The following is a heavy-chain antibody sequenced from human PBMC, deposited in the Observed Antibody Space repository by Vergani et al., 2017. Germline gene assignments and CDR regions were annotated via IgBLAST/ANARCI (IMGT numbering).Heavy chain of an antibody. D-gene: IGHD3-22*01. J-gene: IGHJ6*02. Sequence: QVQLQESGPGLVKPSETLSLTCTVSGGSISSYYWSWIRQPPGKGLEWIGYIYYSGSTNYNPSLKSRVTISVHTSKNQFSLKLSSVTAADTAVYYCARETLYYDSSGYYYYYYGMDVWGQGTTVTVSS. CDR3: ARETLYYDSSGYYYYYYGMDV. CDR2: IYYSGST. V-gene: IGHV4-59*01. CDR1: GGSISSYY.